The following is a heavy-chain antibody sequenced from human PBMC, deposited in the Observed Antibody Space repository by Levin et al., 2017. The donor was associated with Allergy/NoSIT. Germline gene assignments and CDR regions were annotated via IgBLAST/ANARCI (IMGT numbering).Heavy chain of an antibody. CDR1: GFTFSSYA. J-gene: IGHJ4*02. D-gene: IGHD6-13*01. Sequence: PGGSLRLSCAASGFTFSSYAMHWVRQAPGKGLEWVAVISYDGSNKYYADSVKGRFTISRDNSKNTLYLQMNSLRAEDTAVYYCARDKYSSSWKWFDYWGQGTLVTVSS. CDR3: ARDKYSSSWKWFDY. CDR2: ISYDGSNK. V-gene: IGHV3-30-3*01.